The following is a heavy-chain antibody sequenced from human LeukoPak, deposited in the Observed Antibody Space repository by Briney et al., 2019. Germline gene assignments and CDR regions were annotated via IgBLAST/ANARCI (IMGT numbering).Heavy chain of an antibody. Sequence: ASVKVSCKASGYNFVHFDINWVRQAPGQGLEWMAWMIPKSGKTANAQKFEGRLTLTRDISTRTAYMEHNNLTSEDTALYSCARGLEIDEQLVGGLDPWGRGTLVTVSS. V-gene: IGHV1-8*01. CDR2: MIPKSGKT. CDR1: GYNFVHFD. CDR3: ARGLEIDEQLVGGLDP. D-gene: IGHD1-1*01. J-gene: IGHJ5*02.